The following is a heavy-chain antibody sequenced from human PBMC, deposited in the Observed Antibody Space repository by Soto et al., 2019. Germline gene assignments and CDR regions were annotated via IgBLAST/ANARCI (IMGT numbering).Heavy chain of an antibody. D-gene: IGHD1-26*01. CDR1: GGSISRYY. J-gene: IGHJ4*02. CDR2: IYDSGST. Sequence: QVQLQESGPGLVEPSETLSLTCTVSGGSISRYYWSWIRQSPGKGLEWIGWIYDSGSTKYNPSLKGRGPIPVDTSRNQFSLRLRSVTAADSGFYYCARHVGEFDYWGQGTLVTVSS. CDR3: ARHVGEFDY. V-gene: IGHV4-59*08.